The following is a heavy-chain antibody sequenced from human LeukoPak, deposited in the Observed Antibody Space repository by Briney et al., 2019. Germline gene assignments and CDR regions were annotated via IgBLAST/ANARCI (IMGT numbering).Heavy chain of an antibody. CDR3: AKRPGLTGW. J-gene: IGHJ4*02. D-gene: IGHD3-9*01. CDR1: GLTFSTYA. CDR2: ISSSGGST. Sequence: GESLRLSCAASGLTFSTYAMSWVRQAPGKGLEWVASISSSGGSTYYADSVKGRFTISRDNTKNTLYLQMKRLPAEDTAVYYCAKRPGLTGWGGQGTLVTVSS. V-gene: IGHV3-23*01.